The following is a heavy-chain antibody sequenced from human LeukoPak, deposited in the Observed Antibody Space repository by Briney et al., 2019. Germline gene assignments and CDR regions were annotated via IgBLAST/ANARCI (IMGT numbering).Heavy chain of an antibody. D-gene: IGHD3-16*02. J-gene: IGHJ5*02. Sequence: PGGSLRLSCVASGFSFTGVWMNWVRQAPGKGLEWVTVIWYDGSNKYYADSVKGRFTISRDISKNTLYLQMNSLRAEDTAVYYCARDGDDYVWGSYRNSNWFDPWGQGTLVTVSS. CDR1: GFSFTGVW. CDR2: IWYDGSNK. CDR3: ARDGDDYVWGSYRNSNWFDP. V-gene: IGHV3-33*08.